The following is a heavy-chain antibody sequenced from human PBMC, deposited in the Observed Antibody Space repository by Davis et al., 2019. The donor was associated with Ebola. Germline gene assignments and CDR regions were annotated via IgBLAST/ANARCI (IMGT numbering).Heavy chain of an antibody. V-gene: IGHV3-74*01. CDR2: IDPDGAGT. CDR3: VRDSGYYSHDY. CDR1: GFTFSHFH. D-gene: IGHD5-12*01. J-gene: IGHJ4*01. Sequence: GESLKISCAASGFTFSHFHIHWVRQTPPKGLVWVARIDPDGAGTNYADSVKGRFTISRDNAKNTLSLQMNSLRVEDTAVYYCVRDSGYYSHDYWGHGTLVTVSS.